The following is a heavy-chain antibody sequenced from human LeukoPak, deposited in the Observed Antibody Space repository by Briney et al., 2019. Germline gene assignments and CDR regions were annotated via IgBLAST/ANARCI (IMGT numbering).Heavy chain of an antibody. CDR3: AKNGDRGAFCSGGTCYPYYYYYMDV. CDR2: VSSTGGTT. J-gene: IGHJ6*03. V-gene: IGHV3-23*01. CDR1: GFTFSSYE. Sequence: GGSLRLSCAASGFTFSSYEMNWVRQAPGKGLEWVSAVSSTGGTTYYADSVKGRFTISRDNSKNTLFLQINSLRAEDTAVYYCAKNGDRGAFCSGGTCYPYYYYYMDVWGKGTTVTISS. D-gene: IGHD2-15*01.